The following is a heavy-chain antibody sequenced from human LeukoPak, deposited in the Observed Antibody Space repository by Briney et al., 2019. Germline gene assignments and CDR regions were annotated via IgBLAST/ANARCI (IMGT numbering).Heavy chain of an antibody. CDR1: GFTVNNKY. Sequence: GGSLRLSCAASGFTVNNKYMNWVRQAPGKGLEWVSVISSGDSTYYADSVKGRFTISRDNSKNALYLQMNSLRVEDTAVYYCGRDLIGTAASWDSWGQGTLVTVSS. D-gene: IGHD6-25*01. J-gene: IGHJ4*02. CDR2: ISSGDST. V-gene: IGHV3-53*01. CDR3: GRDLIGTAASWDS.